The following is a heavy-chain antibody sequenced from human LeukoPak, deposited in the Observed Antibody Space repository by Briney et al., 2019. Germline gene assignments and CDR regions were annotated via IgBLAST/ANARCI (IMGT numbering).Heavy chain of an antibody. V-gene: IGHV1-2*04. CDR3: ARGSRLCSSTSCYYYGMDV. CDR1: GYTFTGYY. D-gene: IGHD2-2*01. J-gene: IGHJ6*04. CDR2: INPNSGGT. Sequence: ASVTVSCTASGYTFTGYYMHWVRQPPAQGLEWMGWINPNSGGTNYAQKFQGWVTMTRDTSISTAYMELSRLRSDDTAVYYCARGSRLCSSTSCYYYGMDVWGKGTTVTVSS.